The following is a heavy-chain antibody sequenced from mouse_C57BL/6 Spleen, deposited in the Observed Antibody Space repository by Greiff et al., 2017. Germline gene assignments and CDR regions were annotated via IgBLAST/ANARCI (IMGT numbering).Heavy chain of an antibody. Sequence: VQLQQPGAELVKPGASVKLFCKASGYTFTSYWMHWVKQRPGQGLEWIGMIHPNSGSTNYNEKFKSKATLTVDKSSSTAYMQLSSLPSEDSAVYYCARKADYSYFDYWGQGTSLTVSS. CDR2: IHPNSGST. V-gene: IGHV1-64*01. D-gene: IGHD2-13*01. CDR3: ARKADYSYFDY. CDR1: GYTFTSYW. J-gene: IGHJ2*02.